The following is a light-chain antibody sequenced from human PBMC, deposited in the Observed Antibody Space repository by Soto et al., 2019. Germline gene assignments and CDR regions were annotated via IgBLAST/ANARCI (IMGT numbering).Light chain of an antibody. CDR1: SSNIGSNP. V-gene: IGLV1-44*01. CDR3: AAWDDSLNGV. J-gene: IGLJ3*02. Sequence: QSVLTQPPSASGTPGQRVTISCSGSSSNIGSNPVNWYQLLPGTAPKLLIYTNSQRPPGVPDRFSGSKSGTSASLAISGIQSEDEGYYFCAAWDDSLNGVFGGGTKLTVL. CDR2: TNS.